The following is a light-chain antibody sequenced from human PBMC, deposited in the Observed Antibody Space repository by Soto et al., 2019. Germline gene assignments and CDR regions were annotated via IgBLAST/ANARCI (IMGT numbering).Light chain of an antibody. Sequence: QSVLTQPPSASGNPGQRVTISCSGSSSNIGGNPVNWYQQLPGTAPKLLIYNNNPRHSGVPARFSGSKSGTSASLVISGLQSEDEVDYYCAAWHDSLNGPVFGGGPKVTVL. V-gene: IGLV1-44*01. J-gene: IGLJ3*02. CDR1: SSNIGGNP. CDR2: NNN. CDR3: AAWHDSLNGPV.